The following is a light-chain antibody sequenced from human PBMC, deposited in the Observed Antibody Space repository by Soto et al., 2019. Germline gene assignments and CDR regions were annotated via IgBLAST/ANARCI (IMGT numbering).Light chain of an antibody. CDR2: AAS. Sequence: DIQMTQSPSSLSASVGDRVTITCRASQSISSYLNLYQQKPGKAPKLLIYAASSLQSGVPSRFSGSGSGTDFTLTISSLQPEDFATYYCQQTHTTFTFGGGTTVEIK. CDR1: QSISSY. CDR3: QQTHTTFT. J-gene: IGKJ4*01. V-gene: IGKV1-39*01.